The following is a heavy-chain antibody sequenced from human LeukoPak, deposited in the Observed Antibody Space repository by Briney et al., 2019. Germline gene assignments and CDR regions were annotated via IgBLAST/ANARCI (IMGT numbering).Heavy chain of an antibody. Sequence: GGSLRLSCAASGFTFSSYSMNWVRQAPGKGLEWVSSISSSSSYIYYADSVKGRFTISRDNAKNSLYLQMNSLRAEDTAVYYCAKDIRFRGYCSGGSCYPEESYFDYWGQGTLVTVSS. CDR2: ISSSSSYI. J-gene: IGHJ4*02. V-gene: IGHV3-21*04. CDR3: AKDIRFRGYCSGGSCYPEESYFDY. D-gene: IGHD2-15*01. CDR1: GFTFSSYS.